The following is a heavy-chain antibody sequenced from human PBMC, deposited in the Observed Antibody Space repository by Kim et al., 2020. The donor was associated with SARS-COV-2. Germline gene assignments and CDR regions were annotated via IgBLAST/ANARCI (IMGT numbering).Heavy chain of an antibody. CDR2: INHSGST. Sequence: SETLSRTCAVYGGSFSGYYWSWIRQPPGKGLEWIGEINHSGSTNYNPSLKSRVTISVDTSKNQFSLKLSSVTAADTAVYYCARVGRFLEWLLSNHYYYYMDVWGKGTPVTVSS. J-gene: IGHJ6*03. CDR3: ARVGRFLEWLLSNHYYYYMDV. D-gene: IGHD3-3*01. V-gene: IGHV4-34*01. CDR1: GGSFSGYY.